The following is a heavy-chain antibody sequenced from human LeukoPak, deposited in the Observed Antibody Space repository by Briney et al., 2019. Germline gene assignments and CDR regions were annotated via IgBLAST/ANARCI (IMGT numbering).Heavy chain of an antibody. CDR1: GGSISSYY. V-gene: IGHV4-39*01. CDR3: AALVPAAMYYYYGMDV. Sequence: PSETLSLTCTVSGGSISSYYWGWIRQPPGKGLEWIGSIYYSGSTYYNPSLKSRVTISVDTSKNQFSLKLSSVTAADTAVYYCAALVPAAMYYYYGMDVWGQGTTVTVSS. CDR2: IYYSGST. D-gene: IGHD2-2*01. J-gene: IGHJ6*02.